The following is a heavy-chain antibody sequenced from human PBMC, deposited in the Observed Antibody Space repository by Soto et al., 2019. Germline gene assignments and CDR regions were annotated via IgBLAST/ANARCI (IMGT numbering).Heavy chain of an antibody. Sequence: LRLSCAASGLTFTRYSMDWVRQAPGKGLEWVSSISSTTNYIYYGDSMKGRFTISRDNAKNSLYLEMNSLRAEDTAVYYCARESEDLTSNFDYWGQGTLVTVS. V-gene: IGHV3-21*06. CDR1: GLTFTRYS. CDR2: ISSTTNYI. J-gene: IGHJ4*02. CDR3: ARESEDLTSNFDY.